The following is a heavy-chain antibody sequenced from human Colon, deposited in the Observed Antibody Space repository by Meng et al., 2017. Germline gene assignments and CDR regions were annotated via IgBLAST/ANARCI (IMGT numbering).Heavy chain of an antibody. CDR1: GASVSSDSHY. Sequence: QVQVQESGPGLVRPSETLSLTCTVSGASVSSDSHYWNWIRQSPGKGLEWIGYIYYTGNTNYNPSLASRVSMSLDTSKNHFSLHLTSVTAADTAIYYCARVNGDFDEAWFDPWGQGTLVTVAS. CDR3: ARVNGDFDEAWFDP. D-gene: IGHD4-17*01. J-gene: IGHJ5*02. V-gene: IGHV4-61*03. CDR2: IYYTGNT.